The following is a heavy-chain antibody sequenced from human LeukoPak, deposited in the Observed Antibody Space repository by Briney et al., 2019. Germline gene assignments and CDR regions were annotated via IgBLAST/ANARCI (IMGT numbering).Heavy chain of an antibody. CDR2: IYYSGST. CDR1: GGSISSSSYY. Sequence: SETLSLTCTVSGGSISSSSYYWGWIRQPPGKGLEWIGSIYYSGSTYYNPSLKSRVTISVDTSKNQFSLKLSSVTAADTAVYYCARGRGVLLWFGESPFSYYFDYWGQGTLVTVSS. J-gene: IGHJ4*02. D-gene: IGHD3-10*01. V-gene: IGHV4-39*01. CDR3: ARGRGVLLWFGESPFSYYFDY.